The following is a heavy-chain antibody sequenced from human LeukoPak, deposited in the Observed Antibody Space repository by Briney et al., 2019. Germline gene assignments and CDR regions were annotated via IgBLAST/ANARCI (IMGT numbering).Heavy chain of an antibody. V-gene: IGHV3-23*01. Sequence: HTGGSLRLSCAASGFTFSSYAVRWVRQAPGKGLEWVSAISGSGGSTYYADSVKGRFTISRDNSKNTLYLQMNSLRAEDTAVYYCAKPPSIAAANGYWGQGTLVTVSS. CDR3: AKPPSIAAANGY. CDR2: ISGSGGST. J-gene: IGHJ4*02. CDR1: GFTFSSYA. D-gene: IGHD6-13*01.